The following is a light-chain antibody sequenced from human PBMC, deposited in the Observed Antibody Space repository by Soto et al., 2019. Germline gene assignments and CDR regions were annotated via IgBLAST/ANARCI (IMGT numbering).Light chain of an antibody. J-gene: IGLJ2*01. CDR1: SSDVDDYKY. V-gene: IGLV2-14*01. CDR2: DVR. Sequence: QSVLTQPASVSGSPGQSITISCTGTSSDVDDYKYVSWYQQHPGKAPKLMIYDVRNRPSGVSNRFSGSKSGNTASLTISGLQAEDEADYYCSSYTSGSSLVVFGGGTKLTVL. CDR3: SSYTSGSSLVV.